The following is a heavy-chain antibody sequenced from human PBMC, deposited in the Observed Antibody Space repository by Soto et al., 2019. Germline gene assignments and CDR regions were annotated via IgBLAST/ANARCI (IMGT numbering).Heavy chain of an antibody. CDR2: IIPIFGTA. J-gene: IGHJ2*01. D-gene: IGHD6-19*01. CDR1: GGTFSSYA. Sequence: QVQLVQSGAEVKKPGSSVKVSCKASGGTFSSYAISWVRQAPGQGLEWMGGIIPIFGTANYAQKFQGRVTITADKSTSIAYMELSSLRSEDTAVYYCARGVAVAGTQGWYFDLWGRGTLVTVSS. CDR3: ARGVAVAGTQGWYFDL. V-gene: IGHV1-69*06.